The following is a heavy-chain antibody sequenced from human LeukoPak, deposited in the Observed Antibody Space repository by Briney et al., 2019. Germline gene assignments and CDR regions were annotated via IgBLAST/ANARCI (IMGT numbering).Heavy chain of an antibody. CDR1: GFTFSNHA. D-gene: IGHD5-24*01. Sequence: GGSLRLSCVASGFTFSNHAMTWVRQAPGKGLEWVSAISASGVDTFYAPSVKGRFTISRDDSKNTAYLQMNSLQTDDTAVYYCLRLEDMATIITSFDYWGQGTLVTVSS. V-gene: IGHV3-23*01. J-gene: IGHJ4*02. CDR3: LRLEDMATIITSFDY. CDR2: ISASGVDT.